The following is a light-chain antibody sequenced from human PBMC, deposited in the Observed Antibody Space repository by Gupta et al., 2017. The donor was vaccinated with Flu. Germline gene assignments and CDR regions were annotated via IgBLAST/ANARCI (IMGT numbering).Light chain of an antibody. J-gene: IGKJ2*01. CDR2: AAS. Sequence: DIQLTQCPSSMSASVGDTVTITCRSSQSISGYLSWYQHRPGKAPNLLIYAASNLQSGVPSRFSGSGSVTHFTLTSSSLRPEDFATYFCQQSYTTPYTFGQGTKLDIK. CDR3: QQSYTTPYT. CDR1: QSISGY. V-gene: IGKV1-39*01.